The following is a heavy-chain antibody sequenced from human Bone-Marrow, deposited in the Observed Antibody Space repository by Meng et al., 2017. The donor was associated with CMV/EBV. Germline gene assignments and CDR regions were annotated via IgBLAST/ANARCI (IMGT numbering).Heavy chain of an antibody. CDR1: GFNFRRYE. J-gene: IGHJ4*02. D-gene: IGHD5-18*01. CDR2: ISSEGDSI. V-gene: IGHV3-48*03. CDR3: APSGLWF. Sequence: GESLKISCAASGFNFRRYEMTWVRQAPGKGLEWISYISSEGDSIYYADSVKGRFTISRDNAKNSPYLQMNSLRAEDTAVYYCAPSGLWFWGQGTLVTVSS.